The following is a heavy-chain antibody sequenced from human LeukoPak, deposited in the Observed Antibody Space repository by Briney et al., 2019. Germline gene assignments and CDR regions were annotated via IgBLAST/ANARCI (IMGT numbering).Heavy chain of an antibody. J-gene: IGHJ4*02. CDR1: GFSFSSYA. Sequence: GGSLRLSCAASGFSFSSYAMSWVRQAPGKGLEWVSAISGSGGNTYYADSVKGRFTISRDNSKHTLYLQMNSLTAEDTAVYYCAKDEYSSSSATGFDYWGQGTLVTVSS. D-gene: IGHD6-6*01. CDR2: ISGSGGNT. V-gene: IGHV3-23*01. CDR3: AKDEYSSSSATGFDY.